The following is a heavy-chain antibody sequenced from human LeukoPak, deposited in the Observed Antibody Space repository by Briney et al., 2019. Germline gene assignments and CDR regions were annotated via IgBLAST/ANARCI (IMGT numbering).Heavy chain of an antibody. CDR3: ARFYYDNTGVSYYFDS. J-gene: IGHJ4*02. Sequence: PSETLSLTCTVSGAFFSRYYYNWIRQTHGKGLEWIGYSYYNVITKYNSSLGNRITMSLDASGRFSLRLSSVTAADTAMYYCARFYYDNTGVSYYFDSWSQGIPVTVSS. D-gene: IGHD3-22*01. V-gene: IGHV4-59*01. CDR1: GAFFSRYY. CDR2: SYYNVIT.